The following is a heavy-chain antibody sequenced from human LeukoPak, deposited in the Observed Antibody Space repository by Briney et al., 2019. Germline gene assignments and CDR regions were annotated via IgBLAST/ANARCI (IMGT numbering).Heavy chain of an antibody. CDR2: IYYSGST. Sequence: SETLSLTCTVSGGSISSGDYYWSWIRQPPGTGLEWIGYIYYSGSTYYNPSLKSRVTISVDTSKNQFSLKLSSVTAADTAVYYCARDSYYGSASPSYYYGMDVWGQGTTVTVSS. CDR1: GGSISSGDYY. CDR3: ARDSYYGSASPSYYYGMDV. D-gene: IGHD3-10*01. V-gene: IGHV4-30-4*01. J-gene: IGHJ6*02.